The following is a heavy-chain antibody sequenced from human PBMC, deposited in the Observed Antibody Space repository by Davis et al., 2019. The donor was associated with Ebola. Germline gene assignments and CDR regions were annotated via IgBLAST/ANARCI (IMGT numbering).Heavy chain of an antibody. CDR2: IYPGDSDI. CDR1: GYDFSTYW. CDR3: ARRGYCSGSRCPWGNFDP. J-gene: IGHJ5*02. Sequence: GESLKISCTGSGYDFSTYWIAWVRQMPGKGLEWMGIIYPGDSDIRYSPSFQGQVTISADKSISTAYLQWSSLKASDTAIYYCARRGYCSGSRCPWGNFDPWGQGTLVTVSS. D-gene: IGHD2-2*03. V-gene: IGHV5-51*01.